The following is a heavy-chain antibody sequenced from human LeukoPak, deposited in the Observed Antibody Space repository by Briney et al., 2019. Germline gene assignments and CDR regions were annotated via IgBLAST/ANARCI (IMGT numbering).Heavy chain of an antibody. CDR2: IYYSGST. D-gene: IGHD5-18*01. V-gene: IGHV4-59*01. CDR3: ARGAGGTAMVTY. J-gene: IGHJ4*02. Sequence: PSETLSLTCTVSGGSISSYYCSWIRPPPGKGLEWIGYIYYSGSTNYNPSLKSRVTISVDTSKNQFSLKLSSVTAADTAVYYCARGAGGTAMVTYWGQGTLVTVFS. CDR1: GGSISSYY.